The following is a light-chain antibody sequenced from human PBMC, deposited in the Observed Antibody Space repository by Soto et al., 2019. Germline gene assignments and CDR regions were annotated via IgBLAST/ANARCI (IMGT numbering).Light chain of an antibody. V-gene: IGKV3-11*01. Sequence: EIVMTQSPATLSVSPGERATLSCRASQSVGTYLAWYQQRPGQAPRLLIYDASKRATGIPARFSGSGSGTDFTLTISSLEPEDFAVYYCQQRSDWPLTFGQGTRLEI. CDR2: DAS. CDR1: QSVGTY. CDR3: QQRSDWPLT. J-gene: IGKJ5*01.